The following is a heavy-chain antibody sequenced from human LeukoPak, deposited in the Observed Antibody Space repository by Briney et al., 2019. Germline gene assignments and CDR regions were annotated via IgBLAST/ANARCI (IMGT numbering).Heavy chain of an antibody. CDR3: ARGLDTAMVEQYYFDY. V-gene: IGHV4-39*01. CDR2: IYYSGST. CDR1: GGSISSSSYY. D-gene: IGHD5-18*01. J-gene: IGHJ4*02. Sequence: ESGPTLVKPSETLSLTCTVSGGSISSSSYYWGWIRQPPGTGLEWIGSIYYSGSTYYNPSLKSRVTISVDTSKNQFSLKLSSVTAADTAVYYCARGLDTAMVEQYYFDYWGQGTLVTVSS.